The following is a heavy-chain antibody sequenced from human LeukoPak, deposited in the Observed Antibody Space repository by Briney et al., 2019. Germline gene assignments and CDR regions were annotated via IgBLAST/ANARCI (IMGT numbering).Heavy chain of an antibody. CDR3: ARGFRSAMVRGVRYYYMDV. CDR1: GYTFTSYD. D-gene: IGHD3-10*01. CDR2: MNPNSGNT. Sequence: PGASVKVSCKASGYTFTSYDINWARQATGQRLEWMGWMNPNSGNTGYAQKFQGRVTMTRNTSISTAYMELSSLRSEDTAVYYCARGFRSAMVRGVRYYYMDVWGKGTTVTISS. V-gene: IGHV1-8*01. J-gene: IGHJ6*03.